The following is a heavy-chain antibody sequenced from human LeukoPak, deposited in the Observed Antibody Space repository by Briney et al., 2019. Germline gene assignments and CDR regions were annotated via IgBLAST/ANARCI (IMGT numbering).Heavy chain of an antibody. V-gene: IGHV3-74*01. Sequence: GGSLRLSCAASGFTFSNYWMHWVRQAPGKGLVWVSRISSDGSGTNYADSVKGRFTISRDNAKDILYLQMNSLRVEDTAVYYCTRDLGGATWGEWNYWGQGTLVTVSS. CDR3: TRDLGGATWGEWNY. CDR2: ISSDGSGT. CDR1: GFTFSNYW. J-gene: IGHJ4*02. D-gene: IGHD1-26*01.